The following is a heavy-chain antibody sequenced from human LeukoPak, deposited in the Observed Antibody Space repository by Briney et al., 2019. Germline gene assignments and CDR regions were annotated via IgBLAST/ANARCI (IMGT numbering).Heavy chain of an antibody. CDR3: ARDHYGSGRFDY. Sequence: ASVKVSCKASGYTFTGYYMHWVRQAPGQGLEWMGWINPNSGGTNYAQKFQGRVTMTRDTSISAAYMELSRLRSDDTAVYYCARDHYGSGRFDYWGQGTLVTVSS. CDR1: GYTFTGYY. CDR2: INPNSGGT. J-gene: IGHJ4*02. V-gene: IGHV1-2*02. D-gene: IGHD3-10*01.